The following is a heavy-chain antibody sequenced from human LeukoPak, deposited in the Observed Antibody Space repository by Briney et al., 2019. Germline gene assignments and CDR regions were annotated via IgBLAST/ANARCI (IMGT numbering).Heavy chain of an antibody. J-gene: IGHJ4*02. CDR3: ARGLPPAPVTLDY. D-gene: IGHD2-15*01. CDR2: IYTSGST. CDR1: GGSISSGSYY. Sequence: PSETLSLTCAVSGGSISSGSYYWSWIRQPAGKGLEWIGRIYTSGSTNYNPSLKSRVTISVDTSKNQFSLKLSSVTAADTAVYYCARGLPPAPVTLDYWGQGTLVTVSS. V-gene: IGHV4-61*02.